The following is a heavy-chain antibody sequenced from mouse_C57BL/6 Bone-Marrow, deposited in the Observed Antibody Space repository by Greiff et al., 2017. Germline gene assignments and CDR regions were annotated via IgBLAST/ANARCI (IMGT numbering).Heavy chain of an antibody. CDR3: ARDNYYGFDY. CDR2: INYDGSST. CDR1: GFTFSDYY. D-gene: IGHD1-1*01. Sequence: EVKLVESEGGLVQPGSSMKLSCTASGFTFSDYYMAWVRQVPEKGLEWVANINYDGSSTYYLDSLKSRFIISRDNAKNILYLQMGSLKSEDTATYYCARDNYYGFDYWGQGTTLTVSS. J-gene: IGHJ2*01. V-gene: IGHV5-16*01.